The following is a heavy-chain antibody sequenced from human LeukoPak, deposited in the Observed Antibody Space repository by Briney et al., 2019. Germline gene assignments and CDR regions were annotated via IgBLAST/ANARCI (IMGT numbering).Heavy chain of an antibody. Sequence: GGSLRLSCAASGFTFSSYAMSWVRQAPGKGLEWVSAISGSGGSTYYAASVKCRFTIPRDNSKNTLYLQMNSLRAEDTAVYYCAKAGGYDFFDYWGQGTLVTVSS. D-gene: IGHD5-12*01. CDR1: GFTFSSYA. CDR3: AKAGGYDFFDY. V-gene: IGHV3-23*01. J-gene: IGHJ4*02. CDR2: ISGSGGST.